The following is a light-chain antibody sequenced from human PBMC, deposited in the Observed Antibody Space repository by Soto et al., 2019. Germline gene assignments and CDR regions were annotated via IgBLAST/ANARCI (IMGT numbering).Light chain of an antibody. CDR1: QNITKY. CDR3: QQSFGTPLT. J-gene: IGKJ4*01. CDR2: TAS. V-gene: IGKV1-39*01. Sequence: DIQMTQSPSSLSASVGDRVTITCRASQNITKYLNWYQQKPGKAPNLLIYTASSLQVGLPSRFSGSGSGTDFTLTISSLQPEDCATYYCQQSFGTPLTFGGGTKVEIK.